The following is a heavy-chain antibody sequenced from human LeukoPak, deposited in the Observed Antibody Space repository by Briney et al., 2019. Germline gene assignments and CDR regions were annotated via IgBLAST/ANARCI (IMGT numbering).Heavy chain of an antibody. J-gene: IGHJ4*02. CDR2: IIPIFGTA. Sequence: SVKVSCKASGGTFSSYAISWVRQAPGQGLEWMGGIIPIFGTANYAQKFQGRVTITADESKSTAYMELSSLRSEDTAVYYCARSHVVLEWLSHFDYWGQGTLVTVSS. D-gene: IGHD3-3*01. CDR3: ARSHVVLEWLSHFDY. V-gene: IGHV1-69*13. CDR1: GGTFSSYA.